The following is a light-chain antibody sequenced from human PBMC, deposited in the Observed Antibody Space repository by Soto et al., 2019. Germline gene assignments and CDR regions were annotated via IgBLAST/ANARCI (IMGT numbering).Light chain of an antibody. CDR1: QSVFYSPNNKNY. V-gene: IGKV4-1*01. CDR2: WAS. Sequence: DFVMTQSPDSLAVSLGERATINCRSSQSVFYSPNNKNYLAWYQQKPGQPPKLLIYWASTRGSGVPDRFSGSGSGTDFTLTISSLQAEDVAIYSCQHYYSFPYTFGQGTRLEI. J-gene: IGKJ2*01. CDR3: QHYYSFPYT.